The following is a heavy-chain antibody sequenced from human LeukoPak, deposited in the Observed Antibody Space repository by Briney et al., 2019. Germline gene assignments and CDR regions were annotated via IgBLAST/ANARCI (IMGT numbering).Heavy chain of an antibody. CDR3: AKLVGSGGSPSHQRQYYYFFYYMDV. V-gene: IGHV3-23*01. D-gene: IGHD2-15*01. J-gene: IGHJ6*03. Sequence: GGSLRLSCAASGFTFSNYALTWVRQTPGKGLEWVASTSGSGETTYYADSVKGRFTISRDNFKNTLYLQMNSPRAEDTAMYYCAKLVGSGGSPSHQRQYYYFFYYMDVWGKGTTVTVSS. CDR2: TSGSGETT. CDR1: GFTFSNYA.